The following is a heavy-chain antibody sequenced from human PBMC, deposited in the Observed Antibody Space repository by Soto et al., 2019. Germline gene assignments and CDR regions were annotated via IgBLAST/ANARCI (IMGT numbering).Heavy chain of an antibody. CDR3: ARGGYYGSGSKGDYGMDV. Sequence: SETLSLTCAAYGGSFSGYFWSWIRQPPGKGLEWIGEINHSGSTNYNPSLKSRVTISVDTSKNQFSLKLSSVTAADTAVYYCARGGYYGSGSKGDYGMDVWGQGTTVTVSS. V-gene: IGHV4-34*01. D-gene: IGHD3-10*01. CDR2: INHSGST. CDR1: GGSFSGYF. J-gene: IGHJ6*02.